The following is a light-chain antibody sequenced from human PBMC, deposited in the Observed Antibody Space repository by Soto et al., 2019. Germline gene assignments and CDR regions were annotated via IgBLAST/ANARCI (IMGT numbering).Light chain of an antibody. CDR3: QQYGNSPWT. J-gene: IGKJ1*01. Sequence: EIVLTQSPGTLSLSPGERATLSCRASQSVSSNYLAWYQQKPVQAPRLLIYAASKRAAGIPARFSGSGSGSDFTLTISRLEPEDFAVYYCQQYGNSPWTFGQGTKVEIK. CDR1: QSVSSNY. CDR2: AAS. V-gene: IGKV3-20*01.